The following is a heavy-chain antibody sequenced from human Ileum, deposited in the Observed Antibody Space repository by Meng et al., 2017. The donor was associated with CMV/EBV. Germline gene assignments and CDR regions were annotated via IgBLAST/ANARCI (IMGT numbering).Heavy chain of an antibody. D-gene: IGHD1-26*01. Sequence: VPLVQSEREVQNSRATVQVSRKTSGDPFANSGITAGRGATGQGLEWMGWINTYNHNSNSAQKFQDRFTMTKATSTRTAHMELRSLTSDDTAVYYCARVQLSGVFNYWGQGPLVTVSS. V-gene: IGHV1-18*01. CDR3: ARVQLSGVFNY. CDR1: GDPFANSG. J-gene: IGHJ4*02. CDR2: INTYNHNS.